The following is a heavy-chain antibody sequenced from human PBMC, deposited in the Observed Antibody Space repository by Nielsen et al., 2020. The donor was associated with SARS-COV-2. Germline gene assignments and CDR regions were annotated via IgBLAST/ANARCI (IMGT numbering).Heavy chain of an antibody. Sequence: WVRQAPGQGLEWMGWISAYNGDTKYSQKFQGRVTITRDTSASTAYMELSSLRSEDTAVYYCARALGSPRAAYWGQGTLVTVSS. J-gene: IGHJ4*02. CDR2: ISAYNGDT. CDR3: ARALGSPRAAY. V-gene: IGHV1-3*01. D-gene: IGHD2-15*01.